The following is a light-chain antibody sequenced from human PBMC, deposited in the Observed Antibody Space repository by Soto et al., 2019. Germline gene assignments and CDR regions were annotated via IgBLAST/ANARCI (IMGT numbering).Light chain of an antibody. V-gene: IGKV3-15*01. CDR3: QQYNNWPWT. CDR1: RSVSSN. Sequence: EIVMTQSPATLSVSPGERATLSCRASRSVSSNLAWYQQKPGQAPRLLIYGASTRATGTPARFSGSGSGTEFTLTISSLQSEDFAVYYCQQYNNWPWTFGQGTKVDIK. CDR2: GAS. J-gene: IGKJ1*01.